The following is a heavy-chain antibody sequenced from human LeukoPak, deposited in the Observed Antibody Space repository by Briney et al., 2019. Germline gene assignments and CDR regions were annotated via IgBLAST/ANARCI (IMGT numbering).Heavy chain of an antibody. Sequence: PGGSLRLSCVASGFPFSSYWMTWVRQAPGKGLEWVAVISYDGSNKYYADSVKGRFTISRDNSKNTLYLQMNSLRAEDTAVYYCARSYGSGSYRRGYYYGMDVWGQGTTVTVSS. J-gene: IGHJ6*02. V-gene: IGHV3-30-3*01. CDR3: ARSYGSGSYRRGYYYGMDV. CDR1: GFPFSSYW. D-gene: IGHD3-10*01. CDR2: ISYDGSNK.